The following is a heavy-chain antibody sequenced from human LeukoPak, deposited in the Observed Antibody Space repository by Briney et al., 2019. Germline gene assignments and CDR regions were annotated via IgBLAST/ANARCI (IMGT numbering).Heavy chain of an antibody. Sequence: ASVKVSCKASGYTFTGYHMHWVRQAPGQGLEWMGWINPNNGGTNYAQKFQGRVTMTRDTSISTAYMELSRLRSDDTAVYYCARVRVATSHYYYGMDVWGQGTTVTVSS. CDR3: ARVRVATSHYYYGMDV. CDR1: GYTFTGYH. J-gene: IGHJ6*02. D-gene: IGHD5-12*01. V-gene: IGHV1-2*02. CDR2: INPNNGGT.